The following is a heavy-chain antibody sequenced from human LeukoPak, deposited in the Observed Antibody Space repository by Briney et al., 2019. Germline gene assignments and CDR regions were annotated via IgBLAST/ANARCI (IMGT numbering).Heavy chain of an antibody. D-gene: IGHD2-2*01. Sequence: GGSLRLSCAASGFIFSSYAMHWVRQAPGKGLEWVAVILYDGSNKYYADSVKGRFTISRDNSKNTLDLQMNSLRAEDTAVYYCARRKIVVVPAAIPFYDYWGQGTLVTVSS. CDR1: GFIFSSYA. CDR2: ILYDGSNK. J-gene: IGHJ4*02. V-gene: IGHV3-30-3*01. CDR3: ARRKIVVVPAAIPFYDY.